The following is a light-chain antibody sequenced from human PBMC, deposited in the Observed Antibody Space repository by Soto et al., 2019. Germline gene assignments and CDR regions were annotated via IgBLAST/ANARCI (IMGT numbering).Light chain of an antibody. Sequence: DIQMTQSPSTLSASVGDRVTITCRASQSISSWLAWYQQKPGKAPNLLIYKASSLESGVPSRFSGSGSGTEFTLTISSLHPDDFATYYCQEYNGDSGLTFGGGTKVEIK. J-gene: IGKJ4*01. V-gene: IGKV1-5*03. CDR1: QSISSW. CDR3: QEYNGDSGLT. CDR2: KAS.